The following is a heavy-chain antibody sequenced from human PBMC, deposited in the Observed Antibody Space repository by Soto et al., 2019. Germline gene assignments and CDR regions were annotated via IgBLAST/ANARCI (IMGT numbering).Heavy chain of an antibody. J-gene: IGHJ6*03. V-gene: IGHV4-59*08. D-gene: IGHD4-17*01. CDR1: GGSISSYY. CDR2: IYYSGST. Sequence: SETLSLTCTVSGGSISSYYWSWIRQPPGKGLEWIGYIYYSGSTNYNPSLKSRVTISVDTSKNQFSLKLSSVTAADTAVYYCAGIYGDYAYYYHYMDVWGKGTTVTVSS. CDR3: AGIYGDYAYYYHYMDV.